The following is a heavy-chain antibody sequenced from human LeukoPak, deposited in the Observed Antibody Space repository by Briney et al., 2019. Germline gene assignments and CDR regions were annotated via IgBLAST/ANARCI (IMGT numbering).Heavy chain of an antibody. D-gene: IGHD2-2*01. V-gene: IGHV1-69*05. CDR1: GGTFSSYA. J-gene: IGHJ6*03. CDR3: ARGQYQLLYDYYYYMDV. CDR2: IIPIFGTA. Sequence: GASVKVSCKASGGTFSSYAISWVRQAPGQGLEWMGGIIPIFGTANYAQKFQGRVTITTDESTSTAYMELSSLRSEDTAVYYCARGQYQLLYDYYYYMDVWGKGTTVTVSS.